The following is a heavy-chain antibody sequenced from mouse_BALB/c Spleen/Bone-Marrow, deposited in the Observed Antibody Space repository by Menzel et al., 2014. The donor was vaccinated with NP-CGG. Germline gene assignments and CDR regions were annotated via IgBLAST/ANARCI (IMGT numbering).Heavy chain of an antibody. CDR3: ATFKRPSFGY. CDR2: IDPSDSET. CDR1: GYSFTSYW. V-gene: IGHV1-74*01. J-gene: IGHJ2*03. Sequence: QVQLQQSGPQLVRPGASVKISCKASGYSFTSYWMHWMNQRPGQGLEWIGMIDPSDSETRLNQKFKDKATLTVDKSSSTAYMQLSSPTSEDAAVYYCATFKRPSFGYWGQGTSLTVTS.